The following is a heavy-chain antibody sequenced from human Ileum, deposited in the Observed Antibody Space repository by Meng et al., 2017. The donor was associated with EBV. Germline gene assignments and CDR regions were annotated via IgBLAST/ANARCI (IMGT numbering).Heavy chain of an antibody. V-gene: IGHV4-34*01. CDR3: ARGNKVSDRGFDY. D-gene: IGHD3-10*01. CDR1: GGSFSGYY. CDR2: INHSGST. J-gene: IGHJ4*02. Sequence: QVQLQQGGGRLLKPSETLSLACAVYGGSFSGYYWSWIRQPPGKGLEWIGEINHSGSTNYNPSLKSRVTISVDTSKNQFSLKLSSVTAADTAVYYCARGNKVSDRGFDYWGQGTLVTVSS.